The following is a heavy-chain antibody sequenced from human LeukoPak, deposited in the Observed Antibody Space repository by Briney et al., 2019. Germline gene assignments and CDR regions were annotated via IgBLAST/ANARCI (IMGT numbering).Heavy chain of an antibody. CDR2: INSDGSST. CDR3: ARDHRGGVGYYYYYYMDV. J-gene: IGHJ6*03. CDR1: GFTFSSYW. V-gene: IGHV3-74*01. D-gene: IGHD3-16*01. Sequence: GGSLRLSCAASGFTFSSYWMHWVHQAPGKGLVWVSRINSDGSSTSYADSVKGRFTISRDNAKNTLYLQMNSLRAEDTAVYYCARDHRGGVGYYYYYYMDVWGKGTTVTISS.